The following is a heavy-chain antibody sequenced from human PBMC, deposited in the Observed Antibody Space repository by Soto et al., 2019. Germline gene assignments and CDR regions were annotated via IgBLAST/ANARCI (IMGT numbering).Heavy chain of an antibody. J-gene: IGHJ4*02. D-gene: IGHD6-13*01. V-gene: IGHV3-30*18. Sequence: GGSLRLSCAASGFTFSSYGMHWVRQAPGKGLEWVAVISYDGSNKYYADSVKGRFTISRDNSKNTLYLQMNSLRAEDTAVYYCAKDSRYSSSCLDYWGQGTLVTVSS. CDR2: ISYDGSNK. CDR3: AKDSRYSSSCLDY. CDR1: GFTFSSYG.